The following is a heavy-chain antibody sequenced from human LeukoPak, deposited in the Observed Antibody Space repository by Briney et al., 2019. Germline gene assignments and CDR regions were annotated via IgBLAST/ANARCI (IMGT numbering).Heavy chain of an antibody. V-gene: IGHV4-59*01. Sequence: SETLSLTCTVSGGSISSYYWSWIRQPPGKGLEWIGYIYYSGSTNYNPSLKSRVTISVDTSKNQFSLKLSSVTAADTAVYYCARGDTVTGLDPWGQGTLVTVSS. J-gene: IGHJ5*02. CDR1: GGSISSYY. CDR2: IYYSGST. CDR3: ARGDTVTGLDP. D-gene: IGHD4-17*01.